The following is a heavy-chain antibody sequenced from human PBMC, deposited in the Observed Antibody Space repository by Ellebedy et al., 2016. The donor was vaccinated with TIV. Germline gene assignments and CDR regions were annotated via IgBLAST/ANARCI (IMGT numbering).Heavy chain of an antibody. V-gene: IGHV3-53*01. D-gene: IGHD7-27*01. CDR1: GFTVSSNY. J-gene: IGHJ6*02. CDR3: AQTNWGSGGFYGMDV. Sequence: GGSLRLSCAASGFTVSSNYMSWVRQAPGRGLEWVSTIYSSGGTYYAGSLKDRFTVSRDNAKNTLYLQVDSLRAEDTAVYYCAQTNWGSGGFYGMDVWGQGTTVTVSS. CDR2: IYSSGGT.